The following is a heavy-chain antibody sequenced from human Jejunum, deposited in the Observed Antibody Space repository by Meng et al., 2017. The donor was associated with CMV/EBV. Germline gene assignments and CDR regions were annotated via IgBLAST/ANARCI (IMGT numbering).Heavy chain of an antibody. CDR1: AGSISSSHW. V-gene: IGHV4-4*02. D-gene: IGHD6-25*01. Sequence: PAGSISSSHWWTWVRQPPGKGLEWIGEVYYSGNTNYNPSLKSRVTISIDKSKNQFSLKLSSVIAADTAVYYCARGTRSSGWGNWLDPWGHGTLVTVSS. J-gene: IGHJ5*02. CDR3: ARGTRSSGWGNWLDP. CDR2: VYYSGNT.